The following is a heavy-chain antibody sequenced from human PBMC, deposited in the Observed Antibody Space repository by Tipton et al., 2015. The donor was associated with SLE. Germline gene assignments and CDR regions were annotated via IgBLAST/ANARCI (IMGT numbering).Heavy chain of an antibody. CDR1: GGSISSGSYY. V-gene: IGHV4-61*02. D-gene: IGHD6-13*01. J-gene: IGHJ3*01. CDR2: IYSRGST. Sequence: TLSLTCSVSGGSISSGSYYWSWIRQPAGKGLEWIGRIYSRGSTNSNLSLKSRVTISADRSKNHFSLMLTSVTAADSAVYFCARDREFLWYETVGDAFEHWGQGKMVTVSS. CDR3: ARDREFLWYETVGDAFEH.